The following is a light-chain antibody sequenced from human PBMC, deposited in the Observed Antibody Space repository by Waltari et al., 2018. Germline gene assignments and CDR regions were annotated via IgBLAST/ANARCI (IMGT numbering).Light chain of an antibody. V-gene: IGLV2-14*03. J-gene: IGLJ3*02. Sequence: QSALTQPASVSGSPGQSITISCTGTSSAVGSYSYVSWYQQHPGKAPKLMIYDVTSRPSGVSDRFSGSKSGNTASLTISGLQAEDEADYYCSSYTKSSTWVFGGGTRLTVL. CDR2: DVT. CDR3: SSYTKSSTWV. CDR1: SSAVGSYSY.